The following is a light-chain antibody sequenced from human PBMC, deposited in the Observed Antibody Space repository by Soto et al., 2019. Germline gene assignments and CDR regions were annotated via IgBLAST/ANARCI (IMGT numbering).Light chain of an antibody. Sequence: DIEMTQSPSSLSASVGDRVTITCRTSQNIRSYLNWYQQRPGKAPKLLIYATSSLQSGVPSRFSGSGSGTDFALTISSLQPEDFATYYCQQSYSTPRTCGQGTK. CDR1: QNIRSY. CDR3: QQSYSTPRT. V-gene: IGKV1-39*01. CDR2: ATS. J-gene: IGKJ2*01.